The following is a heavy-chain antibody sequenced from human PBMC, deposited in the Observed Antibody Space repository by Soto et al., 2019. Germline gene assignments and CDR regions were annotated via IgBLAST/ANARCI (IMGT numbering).Heavy chain of an antibody. J-gene: IGHJ6*02. V-gene: IGHV3-48*02. Sequence: VQLVESGGGLVQPGGSLRLSCAASGFTFSSYSMNWVRQAPGKGLEWVSYISSSSRTIYYADSVKGRFTISRDNAKNSLYLQMNSLRDEDSAVYYCATESVDTPMEHRIGMDVWGQGTTVTVSS. CDR3: ATESVDTPMEHRIGMDV. D-gene: IGHD5-18*01. CDR1: GFTFSSYS. CDR2: ISSSSRTI.